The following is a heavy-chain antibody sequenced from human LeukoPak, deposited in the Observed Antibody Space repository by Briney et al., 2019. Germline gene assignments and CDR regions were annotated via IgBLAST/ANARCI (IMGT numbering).Heavy chain of an antibody. D-gene: IGHD1-26*01. CDR1: GFTFTNAW. J-gene: IGHJ4*02. V-gene: IGHV3-15*01. CDR2: IKSNTDGGTT. CDR3: ATEYYGSYNY. Sequence: PGGSLRLSCAGSGFTFTNAWMSWVRQAPGKGLKWVGHIKSNTDGGTTDYAAPVKGRFTISRDDSKNTLYLQMNSLKTEDTALYYCATEYYGSYNYWGQGALVTVSS.